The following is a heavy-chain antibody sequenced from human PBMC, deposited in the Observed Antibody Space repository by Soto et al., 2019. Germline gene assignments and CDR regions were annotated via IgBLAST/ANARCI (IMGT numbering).Heavy chain of an antibody. CDR2: IYSGGST. V-gene: IGHV3-53*01. CDR3: AREETAPYGGVIGYYYYGMDV. Sequence: EVQLVESGGGLIQPGGSLRLSCAASGFTVSSNYMSWVRQAPGKGLEWVSVIYSGGSTYYADSVKGRFTISRDNSKNTLYLQMNSLRAEDTDVYYCAREETAPYGGVIGYYYYGMDVWGQGTTVTVSS. D-gene: IGHD3-16*02. CDR1: GFTVSSNY. J-gene: IGHJ6*02.